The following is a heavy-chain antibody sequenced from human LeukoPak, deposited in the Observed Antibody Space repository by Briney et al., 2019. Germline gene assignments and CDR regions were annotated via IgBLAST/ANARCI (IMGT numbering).Heavy chain of an antibody. D-gene: IGHD3-10*01. V-gene: IGHV1-18*01. CDR3: ARDLRRFGELLGDAFDI. CDR2: ISAYNGNT. J-gene: IGHJ3*02. CDR1: GYTFTSYG. Sequence: GASVKVSCKASGYTFTSYGISWVRQAPGQGLEWMGWISAYNGNTNYAQELQGRVTMTTDTSTSTAYMELRSLRSDDTAVYYCARDLRRFGELLGDAFDIWGRGTMVTVSS.